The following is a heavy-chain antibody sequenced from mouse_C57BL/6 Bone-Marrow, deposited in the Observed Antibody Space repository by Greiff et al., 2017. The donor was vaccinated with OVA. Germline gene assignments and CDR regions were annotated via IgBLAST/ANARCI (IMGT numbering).Heavy chain of an antibody. CDR2: INYDGSST. D-gene: IGHD3-2*02. V-gene: IGHV5-16*01. CDR3: ARDQGELYWYFDV. Sequence: EVKLVESEGGLVQPGSSMKLSCTASGFTFSDYYMAWVRQVPEKGLEWVANINYDGSSTYYLDSLKSRFIISRDNAKNILYLQMSSLKSEDTATYYCARDQGELYWYFDVWGTGTTVTVSS. CDR1: GFTFSDYY. J-gene: IGHJ1*03.